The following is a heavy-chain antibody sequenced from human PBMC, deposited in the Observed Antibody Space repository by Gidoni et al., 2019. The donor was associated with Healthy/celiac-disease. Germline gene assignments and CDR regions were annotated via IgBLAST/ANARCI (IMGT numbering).Heavy chain of an antibody. CDR1: GGSISSSSYY. V-gene: IGHV4-39*01. CDR2: IYYSGST. J-gene: IGHJ5*02. Sequence: QLQLQESGPGLGKPSATLSLTCTVSGGSISSSSYYWGWIRQPPGKGLEWIGSIYYSGSTYYNPSLKSRVTISVDTSKNQFSLKLSSVTAADTAVYYCARHGGLCSSTSCYNNWFDPWGQGTLVTVSS. D-gene: IGHD2-2*02. CDR3: ARHGGLCSSTSCYNNWFDP.